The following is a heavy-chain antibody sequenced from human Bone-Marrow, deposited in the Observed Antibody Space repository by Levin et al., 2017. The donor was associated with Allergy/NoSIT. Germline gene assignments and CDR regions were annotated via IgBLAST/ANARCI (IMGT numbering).Heavy chain of an antibody. Sequence: SETLSLTCAVYGGSFSGYYWSWIRQPPGKGLEWIGEINHSGSTNYNPSLKSRVTISVDTSKNQFSLKLSSVTAADTAVYYCARGRVTMVRGAPPRPTTYYYYMDVWGKGTTVTVSS. V-gene: IGHV4-34*01. CDR1: GGSFSGYY. CDR2: INHSGST. CDR3: ARGRVTMVRGAPPRPTTYYYYMDV. J-gene: IGHJ6*03. D-gene: IGHD3-10*01.